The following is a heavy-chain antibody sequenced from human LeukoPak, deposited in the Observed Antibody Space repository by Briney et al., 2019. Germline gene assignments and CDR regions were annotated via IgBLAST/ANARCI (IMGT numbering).Heavy chain of an antibody. V-gene: IGHV4-34*01. Sequence: SETLSLTCAVYGGSFSGYYWSWIRQPPGKGLEWIGEINHSGSTNYNPSLKSRVTISVDTSKNQFSLKLSSVTAADTAVYYCAREAYYYDSSGYYYYYMDVWGKGTTVTVSS. D-gene: IGHD3-22*01. J-gene: IGHJ6*03. CDR2: INHSGST. CDR3: AREAYYYDSSGYYYYYMDV. CDR1: GGSFSGYY.